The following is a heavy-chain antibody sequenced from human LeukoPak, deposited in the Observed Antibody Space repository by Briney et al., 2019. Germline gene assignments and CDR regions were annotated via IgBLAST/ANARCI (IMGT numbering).Heavy chain of an antibody. CDR3: ASSHDSSGND. Sequence: GGSLRLSCAASGFSFSTSWMAWVRQAPGKGLEWVGNIYYDGSTKYYGDSVKGRFTISIDNAKNSVFLQMNSLREEDTAVYYCASSHDSSGNDWGQGTMVTVSS. D-gene: IGHD3-22*01. CDR2: IYYDGSTK. V-gene: IGHV3-7*01. CDR1: GFSFSTSW. J-gene: IGHJ4*02.